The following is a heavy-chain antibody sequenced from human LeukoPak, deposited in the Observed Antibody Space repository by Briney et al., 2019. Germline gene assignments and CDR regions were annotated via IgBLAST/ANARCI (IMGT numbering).Heavy chain of an antibody. CDR1: GFTFSSYG. J-gene: IGHJ4*02. CDR3: AKVVFSYYCGSGSYAAGDFDY. Sequence: GGSLRLSCAASGFTFSSYGMSWVRQAPGKGLEWVSAISGSGGSTYYADSVKGRFTISRDNSKNTLYLQMNSLRAEDTAVYYCAKVVFSYYCGSGSYAAGDFDYWGQGTLVTVSS. V-gene: IGHV3-23*01. D-gene: IGHD3-10*01. CDR2: ISGSGGST.